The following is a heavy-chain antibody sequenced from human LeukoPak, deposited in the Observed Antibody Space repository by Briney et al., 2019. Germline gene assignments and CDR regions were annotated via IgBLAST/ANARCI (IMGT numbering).Heavy chain of an antibody. V-gene: IGHV4-39*07. CDR1: GGSISSSSYY. CDR3: ARGMGYFDY. Sequence: SETLSLTCTVSGGSISSSSYYWGWIRQPPGKGLEWIGSIYNSGSTNYNPSLKSRVTISVDTSKNQFSLKLSSVTAADTAVYYCARGMGYFDYWGQGTLVTVSS. J-gene: IGHJ4*02. D-gene: IGHD2-8*01. CDR2: IYNSGST.